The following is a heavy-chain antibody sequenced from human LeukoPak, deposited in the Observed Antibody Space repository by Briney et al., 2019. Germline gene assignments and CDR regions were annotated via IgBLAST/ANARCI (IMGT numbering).Heavy chain of an antibody. CDR3: AREYDSRARFDS. CDR1: GDTFSGHS. Sequence: GGSLRLSCEASGDTFSGHSVIWVRQAPGKGLEWISYIGYGGSPIHFADSVKGRLGISRDDAKNSLYLYINTLRAEDTAIYYCAREYDSRARFDSWGQGILVTVSS. CDR2: IGYGGSPI. D-gene: IGHD4-11*01. J-gene: IGHJ4*02. V-gene: IGHV3-48*01.